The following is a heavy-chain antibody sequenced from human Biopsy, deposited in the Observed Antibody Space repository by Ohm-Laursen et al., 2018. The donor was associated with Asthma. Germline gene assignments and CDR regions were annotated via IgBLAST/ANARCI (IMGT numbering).Heavy chain of an antibody. Sequence: TLSLTCSLSSGSGGYMRSGNYYWGWIRQPPGKGLEWIGSIYYSGTTYYNPSLESRVTGSADTSKNQFSLKLTSVTAADTAVYYCVRGSSSWHHGPFHYYYGLDVWGQGTTVTVSS. CDR1: SGSGGYMRSGNYY. CDR3: VRGSSSWHHGPFHYYYGLDV. CDR2: IYYSGTT. V-gene: IGHV4-39*01. D-gene: IGHD6-13*01. J-gene: IGHJ6*02.